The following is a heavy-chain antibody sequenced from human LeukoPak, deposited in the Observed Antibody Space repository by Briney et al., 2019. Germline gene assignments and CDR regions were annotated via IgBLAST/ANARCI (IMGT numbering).Heavy chain of an antibody. CDR3: AGGYSYGFDY. V-gene: IGHV4-39*01. D-gene: IGHD5-18*01. CDR2: IYYSGST. J-gene: IGHJ4*02. Sequence: SETLSLTCTASGGSISSSSYYWGWIRQPPGKGLEWIGSIYYSGSTYYNPSLKSRVTISVDTSKNQFSLKLSSVTAANTAVYYCAGGYSYGFDYWGQETLVTVSS. CDR1: GGSISSSSYY.